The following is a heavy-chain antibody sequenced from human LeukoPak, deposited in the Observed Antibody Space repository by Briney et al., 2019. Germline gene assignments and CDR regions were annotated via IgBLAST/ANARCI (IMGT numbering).Heavy chain of an antibody. CDR1: GYTFTSYD. CDR3: ARDLGVTTVTDRFDP. V-gene: IGHV1-8*01. Sequence: ASVKVSCKASGYTFTSYDINWVRQATGQGLEWMGWMNPNSGNTGYAQKFQGRVTMTTDTSTSTAYMELRSLRSDDTAVYYCARDLGVTTVTDRFDPWGQGTLVTVSS. CDR2: MNPNSGNT. D-gene: IGHD4-17*01. J-gene: IGHJ5*02.